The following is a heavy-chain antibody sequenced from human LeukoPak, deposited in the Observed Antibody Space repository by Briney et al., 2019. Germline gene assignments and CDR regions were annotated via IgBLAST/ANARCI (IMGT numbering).Heavy chain of an antibody. CDR2: IYPGDSDT. J-gene: IGHJ6*03. D-gene: IGHD6-6*01. CDR1: GYSFTSYW. Sequence: GGSLKISCKGFGYSFTSYWIGWVRQMPGKGLEWMGIIYPGDSDTRYSPSFQGQVTISADKSISTAYLQWSSLKASDAAMYYCARHIYSISGYYYYMDVWGKGTTVTVSS. CDR3: ARHIYSISGYYYYMDV. V-gene: IGHV5-51*01.